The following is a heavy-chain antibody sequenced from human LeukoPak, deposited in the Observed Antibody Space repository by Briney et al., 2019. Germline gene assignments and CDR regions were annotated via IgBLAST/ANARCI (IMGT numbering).Heavy chain of an antibody. D-gene: IGHD5-24*01. CDR2: IYTSGSN. Sequence: SEALSLTCTVSGGSISSYYWSWIRQPAGKGLEWIGRIYTSGSNNYNPSLKSRVTMSVDTSKNQFSLKLSSVTAADTAVYYCARDPRYGYNFDYYYGMDVWGQGTTVTVSS. J-gene: IGHJ6*02. CDR1: GGSISSYY. CDR3: ARDPRYGYNFDYYYGMDV. V-gene: IGHV4-4*07.